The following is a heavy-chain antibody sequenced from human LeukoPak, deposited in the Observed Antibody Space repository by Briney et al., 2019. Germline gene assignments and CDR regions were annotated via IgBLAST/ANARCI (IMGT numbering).Heavy chain of an antibody. Sequence: SETLSLTCTVSGGSISSYYWSWIRQPPGKGLEWIGYIYYSGSTNYNPSLKSRVTISVDTSKNQFSLKLSSVTAADTAVYYCARDSYNWNYHYYYYMDVWGKGTTVTVSS. CDR3: ARDSYNWNYHYYYYMDV. J-gene: IGHJ6*03. CDR1: GGSISSYY. V-gene: IGHV4-59*12. CDR2: IYYSGST. D-gene: IGHD1-7*01.